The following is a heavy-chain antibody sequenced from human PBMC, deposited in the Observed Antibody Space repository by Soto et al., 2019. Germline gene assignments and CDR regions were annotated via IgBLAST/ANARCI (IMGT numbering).Heavy chain of an antibody. Sequence: SETLSLTCTVSGGSISSYYCSWIRQPPGKGLEWIGDINHSGRTNYNPSLKSRVTISVDTSKNQFSLKLTSVTAADTAVYYCARGPDQWPLDYWGQGALVTVSS. J-gene: IGHJ4*02. V-gene: IGHV4-59*12. CDR1: GGSISSYY. CDR3: ARGPDQWPLDY. CDR2: INHSGRT. D-gene: IGHD6-19*01.